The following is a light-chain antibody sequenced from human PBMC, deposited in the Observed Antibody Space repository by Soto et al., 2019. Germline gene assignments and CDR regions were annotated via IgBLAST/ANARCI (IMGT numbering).Light chain of an antibody. Sequence: QSALTQPASVSGSPGQSITISCTGSSSDVGGYKYVSWYQHHPGKAPKLILYEVSNRPSGVSIRFSGSKSGNTASLTISGLQAEDEADYYCNSYTSSSTLVFGTGTQLTVL. CDR1: SSDVGGYKY. CDR3: NSYTSSSTLV. V-gene: IGLV2-14*01. J-gene: IGLJ1*01. CDR2: EVS.